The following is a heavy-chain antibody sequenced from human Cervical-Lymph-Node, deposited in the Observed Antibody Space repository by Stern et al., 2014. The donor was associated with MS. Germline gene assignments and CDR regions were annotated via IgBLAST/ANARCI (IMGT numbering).Heavy chain of an antibody. V-gene: IGHV1-18*04. J-gene: IGHJ4*02. CDR1: GYTFTNYA. D-gene: IGHD3-10*01. CDR3: ARFTLVSGSHNY. Sequence: VQLEESGPEVKKPGASVKVSCNGSGYTFTNYAFSWVRQAPGQGLEWMGWITAYNGDTTYAPRFQGRVALTTATSPATAYMELRSLRSDDTAVYYCARFTLVSGSHNYWGQGTLVTVSS. CDR2: ITAYNGDT.